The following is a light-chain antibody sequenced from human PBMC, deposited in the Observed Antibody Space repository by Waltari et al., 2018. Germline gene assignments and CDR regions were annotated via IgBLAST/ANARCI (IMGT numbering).Light chain of an antibody. V-gene: IGLV2-14*01. Sequence: QSALTQPASVSGSPGQSITISCTGTSSDVGGYNYVSWYQPHPGKAPKLMIYEVSNRPAGCSNRFSGSKSGNTASLAISGLQAEDEADYYCSSYTSSSTSVVFGGGTKLTVL. CDR1: SSDVGGYNY. CDR2: EVS. J-gene: IGLJ2*01. CDR3: SSYTSSSTSVV.